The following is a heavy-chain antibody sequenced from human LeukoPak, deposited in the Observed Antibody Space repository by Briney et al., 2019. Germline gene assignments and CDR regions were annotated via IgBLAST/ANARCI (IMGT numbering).Heavy chain of an antibody. CDR2: IYTSGST. CDR3: ARLVPDYYYYYYMDV. V-gene: IGHV4-61*05. J-gene: IGHJ6*03. Sequence: SETLSLTCTVSGGSIKSSIYYWGWIRQPPGKGLEWIGYIYTSGSTNYNPSLKSRVTISVDTSKNQFSLKLSSVTAADTAVYYCARLVPDYYYYYYMDVWGKGTTVTVSS. D-gene: IGHD1-14*01. CDR1: GGSIKSSIYY.